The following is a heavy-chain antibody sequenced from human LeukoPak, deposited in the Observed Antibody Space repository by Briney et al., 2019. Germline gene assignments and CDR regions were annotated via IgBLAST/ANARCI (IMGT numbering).Heavy chain of an antibody. CDR2: INPSGGST. CDR1: GYTFTSYY. CDR3: ARDYYGSGSYYKTRGIPDY. D-gene: IGHD3-10*01. J-gene: IGHJ4*02. V-gene: IGHV1-46*01. Sequence: GASVKVSCKASGYTFTSYYMHWVRQAPGQGLEWMGIINPSGGSTSYAQKFQGRVTMTRDTSTSTVYMELSSLSSEDTAVYYCARDYYGSGSYYKTRGIPDYWGQGTLVTVSS.